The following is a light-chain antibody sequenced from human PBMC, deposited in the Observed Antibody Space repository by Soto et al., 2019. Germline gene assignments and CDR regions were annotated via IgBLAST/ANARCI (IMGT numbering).Light chain of an antibody. CDR1: KSIGDW. CDR2: SAS. J-gene: IGKJ5*01. Sequence: DIQMTQSPSTLSASVGDRVTITCRANKSIGDWLAWYQQKPGKAPKLLIYSASSLESGVPSRFSGSGSGTEFTLTISSLQPDDFATYYCQQSGITFGQGTRLEN. V-gene: IGKV1-5*01. CDR3: QQSGIT.